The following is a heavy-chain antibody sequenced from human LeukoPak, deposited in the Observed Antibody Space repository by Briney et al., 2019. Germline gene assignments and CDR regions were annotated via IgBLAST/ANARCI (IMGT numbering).Heavy chain of an antibody. J-gene: IGHJ4*02. D-gene: IGHD7-27*01. V-gene: IGHV3-30*02. CDR3: VKDAIWACDN. CDR2: IKSDGKNK. CDR1: GFTFSTNA. Sequence: GGSLRLSCAASGFTFSTNAMHWVRQAPGKGLEWVAHIKSDGKNKWYSDSVRGRLTISRDTSKNTLYLQMNSLRVDDTAVYYCVKDAIWACDNWGQGTLVTVSS.